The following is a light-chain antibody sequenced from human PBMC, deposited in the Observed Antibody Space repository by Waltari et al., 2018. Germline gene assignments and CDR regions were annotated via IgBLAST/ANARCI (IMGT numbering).Light chain of an antibody. Sequence: DVQMTQSPSSLSASVGDRVTITCRASQDVLTYLAWFHQAPGKSPKSLIYAASKLQSGVPSRFSGRGVGTDFSLTINDLHPEDFGTYYCLQYNVNPYTFGPGTNLGIK. CDR2: AAS. CDR3: LQYNVNPYT. J-gene: IGKJ2*01. CDR1: QDVLTY. V-gene: IGKV1-16*01.